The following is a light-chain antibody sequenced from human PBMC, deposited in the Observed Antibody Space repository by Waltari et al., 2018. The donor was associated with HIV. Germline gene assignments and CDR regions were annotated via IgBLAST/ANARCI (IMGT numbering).Light chain of an antibody. J-gene: IGKJ1*01. Sequence: DIQMTQSPSSLSASVGDRVTITCRASQSITSYLTWYQQKPGKAPNLLTYATSSLQSAVPSRFSGSGYGTDFTLTISSLQPEDSATYYCQQSYNSPWTFGQGTKVEI. CDR1: QSITSY. V-gene: IGKV1-39*01. CDR3: QQSYNSPWT. CDR2: ATS.